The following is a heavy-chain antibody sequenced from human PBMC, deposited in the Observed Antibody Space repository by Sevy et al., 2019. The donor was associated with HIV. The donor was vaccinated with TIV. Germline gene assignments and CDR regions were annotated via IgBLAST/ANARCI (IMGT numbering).Heavy chain of an antibody. CDR1: GFTFSSYA. D-gene: IGHD6-13*01. CDR2: ISGSGGST. CDR3: AKDQERSSWYPEINWFDP. J-gene: IGHJ5*02. Sequence: GGSLRLSCAASGFTFSSYAMSWVRQAPGKGLEWVSAISGSGGSTYYAGSVKGRFTISRDNSKNTLYLQMNSLRAEDTAVYYCAKDQERSSWYPEINWFDPWGQGTLVTVSS. V-gene: IGHV3-23*01.